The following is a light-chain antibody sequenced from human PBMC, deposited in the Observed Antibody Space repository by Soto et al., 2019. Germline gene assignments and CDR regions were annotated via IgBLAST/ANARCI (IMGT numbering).Light chain of an antibody. V-gene: IGKV3-20*01. CDR3: QQYGSSSYT. CDR1: QSVSSSY. J-gene: IGKJ2*01. Sequence: EIVVTQSPGTLSLSPGERATLSCRASQSVSSSYLGWYQQKPGQAPRLLIYSASSRATGIPDRFSGSGSGTDFTLTISRLEPEDFAVYYCQQYGSSSYTFGQGTKLEIK. CDR2: SAS.